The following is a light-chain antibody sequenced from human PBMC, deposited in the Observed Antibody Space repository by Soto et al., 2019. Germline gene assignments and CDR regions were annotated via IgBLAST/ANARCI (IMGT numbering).Light chain of an antibody. CDR2: DST. J-gene: IGKJ5*01. CDR1: QSIHTS. Sequence: VLTQSPATLSLSPGERATLSCRASQSIHTSLAWYQQKPGQPPRLVVYDSTLRANGVPDRFGGSRSGTEFTLTINNLGPEDFAVYYCQQRNVWPTITFGQGTRMEI. V-gene: IGKV3-11*01. CDR3: QQRNVWPTIT.